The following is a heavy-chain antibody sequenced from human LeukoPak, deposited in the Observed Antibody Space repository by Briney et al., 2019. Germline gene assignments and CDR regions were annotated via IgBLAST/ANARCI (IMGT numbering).Heavy chain of an antibody. J-gene: IGHJ4*02. D-gene: IGHD4-23*01. V-gene: IGHV3-23*01. CDR3: AKYAPPTTVVTRFFDY. CDR2: IGYSGGDI. CDR1: GFTFSSYA. Sequence: RGGSLRLSWAASGFTFSSYAMTWVRQAPGKGPEWVSVIGYSGGDIQYADSVKGRFTISRDNSKNTLYLQMNSLRVEDTAVYYCAKYAPPTTVVTRFFDYWGQGTLVTVSS.